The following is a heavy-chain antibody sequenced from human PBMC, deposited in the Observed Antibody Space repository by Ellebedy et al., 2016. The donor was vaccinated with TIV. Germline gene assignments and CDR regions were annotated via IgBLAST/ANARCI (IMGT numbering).Heavy chain of an antibody. Sequence: PGGSLRLSCAASGFTFTDYYMNRIRKAPGKEMEGVASIISYTTYTTYAESVKGRFTITRDNAKNSLYLQMNRLRAEDTAVYYCARGDLVGNGEYIDYWGQGTLVTVSS. V-gene: IGHV3-11*06. CDR1: GFTFTDYY. CDR3: ARGDLVGNGEYIDY. J-gene: IGHJ4*02. CDR2: IISYTTYT. D-gene: IGHD4-17*01.